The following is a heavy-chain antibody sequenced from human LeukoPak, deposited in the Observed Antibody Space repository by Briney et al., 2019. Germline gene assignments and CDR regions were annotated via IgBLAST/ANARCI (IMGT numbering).Heavy chain of an antibody. D-gene: IGHD5-12*01. CDR1: GFTFTDYY. J-gene: IGHJ3*01. CDR3: ARRRACSGYYHAFDV. Sequence: GGSLRLSCAASGFTFTDYYMSWIRQAPGQGLEWISYITTSSSTIYYADSVKGLFTISRDNAKRIVYLHLNSLRVEDTAVYYCARRRACSGYYHAFDVWGQGTMVTVSS. CDR2: ITTSSSTI. V-gene: IGHV3-11*04.